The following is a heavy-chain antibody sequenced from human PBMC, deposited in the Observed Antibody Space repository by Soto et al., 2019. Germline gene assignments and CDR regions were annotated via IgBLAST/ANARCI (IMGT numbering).Heavy chain of an antibody. D-gene: IGHD3-22*01. J-gene: IGHJ4*02. V-gene: IGHV3-30*03. CDR2: ISYDGSNK. CDR3: ASSLYYYDSSGYLGHLKLDY. Sequence: QVQLVESGGGVVQPGRSLRLSCAASGFTFSSYGMHWVRQAPGKGLEWVAVISYDGSNKYYADSVKGRFTVSRDNSKNTLYLQMNSLRAEDTTVYYWASSLYYYDSSGYLGHLKLDYWGQGTLVTVSS. CDR1: GFTFSSYG.